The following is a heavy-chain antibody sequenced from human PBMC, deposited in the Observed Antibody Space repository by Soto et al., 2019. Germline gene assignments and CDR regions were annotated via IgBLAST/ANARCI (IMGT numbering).Heavy chain of an antibody. J-gene: IGHJ4*02. D-gene: IGHD2-2*01. CDR1: GGSFSGYY. CDR2: INHSGRT. Sequence: SETLSLTCAVYGGSFSGYYWSWIRQPPGKGLEWIGEINHSGRTNYNPSLKSRVTISVDTSKNQFSLKLSSVTAADTAVYYCARVRGYCSSTSCYREEVYFDYWGQGTLVTVSS. V-gene: IGHV4-34*01. CDR3: ARVRGYCSSTSCYREEVYFDY.